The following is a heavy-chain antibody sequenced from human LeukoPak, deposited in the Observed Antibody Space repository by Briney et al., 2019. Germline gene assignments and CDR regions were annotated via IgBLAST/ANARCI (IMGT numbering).Heavy chain of an antibody. CDR2: ISFDESSE. V-gene: IGHV3-30*18. CDR3: AKEVGYGSPYFDY. CDR1: GFTFSNYG. Sequence: PRGSLRLSCAASGFTFSNYGMHWVRQAPGKGLEWVALISFDESSEYYADSVKGRFSISRDNSKNTLYLQMNNARVDDTAVYYCAKEVGYGSPYFDYWGQGTLVTVSS. J-gene: IGHJ4*02. D-gene: IGHD5-12*01.